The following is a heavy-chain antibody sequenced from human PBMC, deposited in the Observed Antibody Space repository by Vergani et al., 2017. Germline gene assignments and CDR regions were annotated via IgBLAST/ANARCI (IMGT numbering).Heavy chain of an antibody. CDR2: IWYDGSNK. CDR1: GFTFSSYG. J-gene: IGHJ4*01. CDR3: ARAYGRYDWFDY. Sequence: VQLLESGGGLVQPGGSLRLSCAASGFTFSSYGMHWVRQAPGKGLEWVAVIWYDGSNKYYADSVKGRFTISRDNSKNTLYLQMNSLRVEDTAVYYCARAYGRYDWFDYWGQRTLVTVSS. D-gene: IGHD1-20*01. V-gene: IGHV3-33*01.